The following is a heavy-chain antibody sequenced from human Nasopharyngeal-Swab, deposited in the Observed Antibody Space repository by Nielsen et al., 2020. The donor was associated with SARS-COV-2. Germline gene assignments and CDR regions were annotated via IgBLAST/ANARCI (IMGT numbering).Heavy chain of an antibody. V-gene: IGHV3-23*01. J-gene: IGHJ6*02. Sequence: LKISCAASGFTFSNFAMSWVRQAPGKGLEWVSVISGDSDSTYYTDSVRGRFTISRDKSKNTLNLQMNNLRAEDTAIYYCAKDRDSGDDRVEYSHYYGMDVWGQGAPVTVSS. CDR3: AKDRDSGDDRVEYSHYYGMDV. D-gene: IGHD5-12*01. CDR2: ISGDSDST. CDR1: GFTFSNFA.